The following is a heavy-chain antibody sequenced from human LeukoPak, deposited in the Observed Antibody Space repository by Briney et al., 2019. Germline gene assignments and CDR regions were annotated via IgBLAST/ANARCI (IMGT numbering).Heavy chain of an antibody. J-gene: IGHJ6*02. D-gene: IGHD3-10*01. CDR1: GGTFSSYA. V-gene: IGHV1-69*13. CDR3: ASGHYLPADYYGMDV. Sequence: ASVKVSCKASGGTFSSYAISWVRQAPGQGLEWMGGIIPIFGTANYAQKFQGRVTITADESTSTAYMELSSLRSEDTAVYYCASGHYLPADYYGMDVWGQGTTVTVSS. CDR2: IIPIFGTA.